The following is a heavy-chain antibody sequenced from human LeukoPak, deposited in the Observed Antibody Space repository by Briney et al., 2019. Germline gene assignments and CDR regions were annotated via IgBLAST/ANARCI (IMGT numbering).Heavy chain of an antibody. CDR1: GGSISSYY. Sequence: SETLSLTCTVSGGSISSYYWSWIRQPPGKGLEWIGYIYYSGSTNYSPSLKSRVTISVDTSKNQFSLKLSSVTAADTAVYYCARDRGSGWNNWLDPWGQGTLVTVSS. J-gene: IGHJ5*02. D-gene: IGHD6-19*01. V-gene: IGHV4-59*01. CDR3: ARDRGSGWNNWLDP. CDR2: IYYSGST.